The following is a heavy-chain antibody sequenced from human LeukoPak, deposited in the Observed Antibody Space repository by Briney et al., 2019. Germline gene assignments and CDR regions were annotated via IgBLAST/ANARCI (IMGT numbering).Heavy chain of an antibody. CDR3: ARLDSDYYDSSGSYFDY. J-gene: IGHJ4*02. Sequence: GESLKISCKGSGYSFTNYWIGWVRQMPGKGLEWMGIIYPGDSDTRYSPSFQGQVTISADKSISTAYLQWSSLKASDTAMYYCARLDSDYYDSSGSYFDYWGQGTLVTVSS. CDR1: GYSFTNYW. V-gene: IGHV5-51*01. CDR2: IYPGDSDT. D-gene: IGHD3-22*01.